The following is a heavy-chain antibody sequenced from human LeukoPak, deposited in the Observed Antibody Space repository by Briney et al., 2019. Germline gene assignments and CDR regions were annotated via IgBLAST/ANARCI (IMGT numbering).Heavy chain of an antibody. D-gene: IGHD4-17*01. Sequence: PSETLSLTCAVYGGSFSGYYWSWIRQPPGKGLEWIGEINHSGSTNYNPSLKSRVTISVDTSKNQFSLKLTSVTAADTAVYYCARGSHYGDYGYWGQGTLVTVSS. CDR1: GGSFSGYY. J-gene: IGHJ4*02. CDR2: INHSGST. V-gene: IGHV4-34*01. CDR3: ARGSHYGDYGY.